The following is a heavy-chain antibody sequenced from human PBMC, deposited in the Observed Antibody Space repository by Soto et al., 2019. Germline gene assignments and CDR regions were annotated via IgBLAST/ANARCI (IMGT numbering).Heavy chain of an antibody. J-gene: IGHJ3*02. V-gene: IGHV3-23*01. CDR3: AKCIQVNWKYDAFHI. CDR1: RFTFSSYA. D-gene: IGHD1-7*01. Sequence: EVKLLESGGGLVQPGGSLRLSCAASRFTFSSYAMSWVRQAPGKGLEWVSHITASGGTTYYADSVKGRFTISRDSSRNTLHLQMNSLRAEDTALYYCAKCIQVNWKYDAFHIWGQGTMVTVSS. CDR2: ITASGGTT.